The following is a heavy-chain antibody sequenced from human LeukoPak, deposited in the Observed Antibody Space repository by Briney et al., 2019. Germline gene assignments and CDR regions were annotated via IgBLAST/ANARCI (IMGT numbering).Heavy chain of an antibody. V-gene: IGHV4-59*08. CDR1: GGSISSYY. D-gene: IGHD1-26*01. CDR2: IYYGGST. CDR3: ARHAIVGATFNWFDP. J-gene: IGHJ5*02. Sequence: SETLSLTFTVSGGSISSYYWSWVRQPPGEGLEWIGCIYYGGSTNYNPSLKSRVIISVDMSKNQFSLKLSSVTAADTAVYYCARHAIVGATFNWFDPWGQGTLVTVSS.